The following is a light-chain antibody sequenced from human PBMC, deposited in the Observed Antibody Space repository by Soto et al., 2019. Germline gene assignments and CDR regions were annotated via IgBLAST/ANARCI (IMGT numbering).Light chain of an antibody. J-gene: IGKJ2*01. CDR3: QQYNNWPYT. CDR1: QTVSSN. Sequence: DIVMTQSPDTLSVSPGERATLSCRASQTVSSNLAWYQHKPGQAPRLLIFGASTRATGIPARFSGSGSGTEFTLTISSLQSEDSAVYFCQQYNNWPYTFGQGTKLEIK. V-gene: IGKV3-15*01. CDR2: GAS.